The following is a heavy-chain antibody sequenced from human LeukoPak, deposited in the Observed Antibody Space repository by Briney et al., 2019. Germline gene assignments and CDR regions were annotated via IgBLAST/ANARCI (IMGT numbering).Heavy chain of an antibody. V-gene: IGHV1-18*01. J-gene: IGHJ5*02. CDR2: ISGYNGNT. CDR1: TYTFTRYG. D-gene: IGHD3-10*01. CDR3: ARNRFSGRMVRGVTNRGNWFDP. Sequence: ASVKVSCKASTYTFTRYGISWVRQAPGQGLEWMGWISGYNGNTNYAQKFQGRVTMTRNTSISTAYMELSSLRSEDTAVYYCARNRFSGRMVRGVTNRGNWFDPWGQGTLVTVSS.